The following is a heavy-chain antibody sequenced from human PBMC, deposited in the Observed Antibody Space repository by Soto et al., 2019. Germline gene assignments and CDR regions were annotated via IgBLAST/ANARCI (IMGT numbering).Heavy chain of an antibody. CDR2: IRDRVHSYST. Sequence: EVQLVESGGGLVQPGGSLRLSCAVSGLTFSDHYMGWVRQAPGKGLDWVGRIRDRVHSYSTEYAASVRGRFTISRDDSRNSLYLQMNSLKMEDTAVFYCVSLWSVTGSRDYWGRGTLVTVSS. J-gene: IGHJ4*02. V-gene: IGHV3-72*01. D-gene: IGHD1-20*01. CDR1: GLTFSDHY. CDR3: VSLWSVTGSRDY.